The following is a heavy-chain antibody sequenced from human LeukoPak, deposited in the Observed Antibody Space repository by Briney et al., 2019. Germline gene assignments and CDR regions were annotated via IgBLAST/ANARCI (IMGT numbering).Heavy chain of an antibody. CDR1: GFHLTDYG. CDR3: ARAFDRIWGSARRLDY. CDR2: TSCDNTRA. Sequence: ASVKVSCKTSGFHLTDYGISWVRQARGQGLEWVGWTSCDNTRANNAQKFQDRVAFTTDTYTHTAYMDLRSLTSDDSAIYYCARAFDRIWGSARRLDYWGQGTMVTVSS. V-gene: IGHV1-18*01. J-gene: IGHJ4*02. D-gene: IGHD3-16*01.